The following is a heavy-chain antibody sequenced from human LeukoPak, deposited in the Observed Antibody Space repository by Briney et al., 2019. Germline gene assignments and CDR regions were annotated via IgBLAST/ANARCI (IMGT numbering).Heavy chain of an antibody. J-gene: IGHJ4*02. Sequence: MPSETLSLTCTVSGGSISSSRYYWGWIRQPPGKGLEWIGYIYYSGSTYYNPSLKSRVTIFVDTSKNQFSLKLSSVTAADTAVYYCARASAAGTHLDYWGQGTLVTVSS. CDR2: IYYSGST. CDR1: GGSISSSRYY. CDR3: ARASAAGTHLDY. D-gene: IGHD6-13*01. V-gene: IGHV4-31*03.